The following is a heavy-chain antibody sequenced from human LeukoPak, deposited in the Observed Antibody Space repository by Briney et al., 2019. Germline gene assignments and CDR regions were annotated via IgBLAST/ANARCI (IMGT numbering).Heavy chain of an antibody. CDR2: INHSGST. Sequence: PSETLSLTCAVYGGSFSGYYWSWIRQPPGKGLEWIGEINHSGSTNYNPSLKSRVTISVDTSKNQFSLKLSSVTAADTAVYYCARDSENDFFFDGFNYGGQGTLVTVSS. J-gene: IGHJ4*02. D-gene: IGHD3-3*01. CDR3: ARDSENDFFFDGFNY. V-gene: IGHV4-34*01. CDR1: GGSFSGYY.